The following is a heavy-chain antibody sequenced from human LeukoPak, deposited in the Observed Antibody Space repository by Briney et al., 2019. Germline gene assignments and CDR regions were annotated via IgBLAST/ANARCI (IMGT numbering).Heavy chain of an antibody. CDR1: GVTFGTYW. CDR3: AKLLGMATTYDS. Sequence: GGSLRLSCVDSGVTFGTYWMSWVRQAPGKGLEWVASINPDGSQKLYVDSVKGRFTISRDNTKSSLYLQMNSLGAEDTAMYYCAKLLGMATTYDSWGQGARVTVSS. J-gene: IGHJ4*02. D-gene: IGHD5-24*01. CDR2: INPDGSQK. V-gene: IGHV3-7*01.